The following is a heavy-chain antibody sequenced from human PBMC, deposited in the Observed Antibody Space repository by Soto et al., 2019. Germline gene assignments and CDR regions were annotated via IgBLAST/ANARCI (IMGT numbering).Heavy chain of an antibody. CDR2: INAGNGNT. CDR3: AAGVVAMGW. V-gene: IGHV1-3*01. J-gene: IGHJ4*01. D-gene: IGHD5-12*01. Sequence: QVLLVQSGAEVKKPGASVKVSCKASGYPFSDYTLHWARQAPGQRPECVGWINAGNGNTRYSEKFQGRVTLTADTSASTAYIELSSLRSEDTAVYYCAAGVVAMGWWGQGTLVTVSS. CDR1: GYPFSDYT.